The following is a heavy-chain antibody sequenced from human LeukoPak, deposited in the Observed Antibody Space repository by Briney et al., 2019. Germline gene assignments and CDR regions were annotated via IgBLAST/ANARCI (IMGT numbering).Heavy chain of an antibody. J-gene: IGHJ4*02. CDR2: INPIFNIL. D-gene: IGHD3-10*01. Sequence: GASVKVSCKASEGTFGAYSLDWVRQAPGQGLEWLGGINPIFNILNYAQKFRGRVTITADESTNTAYIDLSSLKYDDTAVYYCAAGRRLGELFFDYWGQGALVTVSS. CDR3: AAGRRLGELFFDY. V-gene: IGHV1-69*01. CDR1: EGTFGAYS.